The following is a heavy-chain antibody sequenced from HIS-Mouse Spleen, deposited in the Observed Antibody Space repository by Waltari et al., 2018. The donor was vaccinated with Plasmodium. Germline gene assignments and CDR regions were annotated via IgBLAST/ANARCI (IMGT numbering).Heavy chain of an antibody. V-gene: IGHV1-69*01. Sequence: QVQLVQSGAEVKKPGSSVKVSCKASGGTFSSYAIRWVRQAPGQGLEWMGGNFPIFGTANYAQRCQGRVTITADESTSTAYMELGSLRPEDTAVYYCARDQRGLDYWGQGTLVTVSS. CDR2: NFPIFGTA. CDR1: GGTFSSYA. CDR3: ARDQRGLDY. J-gene: IGHJ4*02.